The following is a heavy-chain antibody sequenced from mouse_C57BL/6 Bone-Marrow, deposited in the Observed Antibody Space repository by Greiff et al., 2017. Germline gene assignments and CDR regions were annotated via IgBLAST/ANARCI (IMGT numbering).Heavy chain of an antibody. CDR1: GFNIKDDY. D-gene: IGHD1-1*01. J-gene: IGHJ2*01. CDR2: IDPENGDT. V-gene: IGHV14-4*01. CDR3: TTVVHY. Sequence: EVQLQQSGAELVRPGASVTLSCTASGFNIKDDYMHWVKPRPEQGLEWIGWIDPENGDTAYASKFQGKATITADTSSNTAYLQLSRLTSEDTAVYYCTTVVHYWGQGTTLTVSA.